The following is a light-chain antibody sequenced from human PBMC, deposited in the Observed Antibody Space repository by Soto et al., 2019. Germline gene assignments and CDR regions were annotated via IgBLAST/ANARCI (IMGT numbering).Light chain of an antibody. Sequence: QSVLTQPPSASGSPGQSVTISCTGTSSDVGAYDYVCWYQQHPGKAPKLMIYEVNKRPSGVPDRFSGSKSGNTASLTVSGPQAGEEADYYCSSFAANDNVVFGGGTKLTVL. J-gene: IGLJ3*02. CDR3: SSFAANDNVV. CDR2: EVN. V-gene: IGLV2-8*01. CDR1: SSDVGAYDY.